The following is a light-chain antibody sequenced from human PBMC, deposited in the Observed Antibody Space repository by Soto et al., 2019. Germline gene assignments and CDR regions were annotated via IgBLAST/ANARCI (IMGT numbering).Light chain of an antibody. Sequence: EIVLTQSPATLSVSPGERATLSCRATQSLSSNLAWYQQRPGQPPRLLIYGASTRATGIPARFSGRGSGTEFTISISRLQSEDFAVYYCQQYSNLPEFTFGTGTKVDFK. CDR2: GAS. CDR1: QSLSSN. V-gene: IGKV3-15*01. J-gene: IGKJ3*01. CDR3: QQYSNLPEFT.